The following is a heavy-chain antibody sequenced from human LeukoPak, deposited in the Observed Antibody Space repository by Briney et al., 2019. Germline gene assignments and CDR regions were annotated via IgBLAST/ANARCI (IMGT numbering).Heavy chain of an antibody. CDR3: ASSYCSGGSCYSIYFQH. V-gene: IGHV3-21*01. Sequence: PGGSLRLSCAASGFTFSSYSMNWVRQAPGKGLEWVSSISSSSSYIYYADSVKGRFTISRDNAKNSLYLQMSSLRAEDTAVYYCASSYCSGGSCYSIYFQHWGQGTLVTVSS. D-gene: IGHD2-15*01. CDR1: GFTFSSYS. J-gene: IGHJ1*01. CDR2: ISSSSSYI.